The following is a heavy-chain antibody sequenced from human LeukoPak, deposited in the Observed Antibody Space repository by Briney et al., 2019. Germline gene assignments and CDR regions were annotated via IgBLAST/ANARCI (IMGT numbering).Heavy chain of an antibody. V-gene: IGHV4-34*01. CDR2: IYYSGST. Sequence: SETLSLTCAVYGGSFSGYYWSWIRQPPGKGLEWIGSIYYSGSTYYNPSLKSRVTISVDTSNNQFSLKLSSVTAADTAVYYCARFYGANAPGYWGQGTLVTVSS. CDR3: ARFYGANAPGY. J-gene: IGHJ4*02. D-gene: IGHD4-23*01. CDR1: GGSFSGYY.